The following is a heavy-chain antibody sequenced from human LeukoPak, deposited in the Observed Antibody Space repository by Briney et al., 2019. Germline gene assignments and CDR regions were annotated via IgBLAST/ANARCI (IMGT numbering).Heavy chain of an antibody. CDR1: GFTFNTYS. J-gene: IGHJ4*02. CDR3: TRDGATDGFDY. V-gene: IGHV3-21*04. Sequence: GGSLRLSCAASGFTFNTYSMDWVRQAPGKGLEWVSSISSSSSYIYYADSVKGRFTISRDNAKNSLYLQMNSLKAEDTAVYYCTRDGATDGFDYWGQGTLVTVSS. CDR2: ISSSSSYI. D-gene: IGHD5-12*01.